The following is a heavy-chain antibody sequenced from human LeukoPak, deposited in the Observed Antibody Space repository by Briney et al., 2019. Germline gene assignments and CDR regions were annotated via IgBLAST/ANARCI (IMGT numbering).Heavy chain of an antibody. Sequence: GRSLRLSCAASGFTFSSYGMHWVRQAPGKGLEWVAVIWYDGSNKYYADSVKGRFTISRDNSKNTLYLQMNSLRAEDTAVYYCARGKYSSSWSRDYYYYMDVWGKGTTVTVSS. V-gene: IGHV3-33*01. CDR1: GFTFSSYG. CDR2: IWYDGSNK. D-gene: IGHD6-13*01. CDR3: ARGKYSSSWSRDYYYYMDV. J-gene: IGHJ6*03.